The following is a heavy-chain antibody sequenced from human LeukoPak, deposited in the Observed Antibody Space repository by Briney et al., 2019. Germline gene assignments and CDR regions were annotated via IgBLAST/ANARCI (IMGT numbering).Heavy chain of an antibody. D-gene: IGHD3-3*01. CDR3: ARSYDFWSGYYTGDAFDI. Sequence: SETLSLTCTVSGGSVSHYYWNWIRQPPGKGLEWIGYIYTSGSTNYNPSLNSRVTMSIDTSKNQFSLKLSSVTAADTAVYYCARSYDFWSGYYTGDAFDIWGQGTMATVSS. CDR1: GGSVSHYY. V-gene: IGHV4-4*09. J-gene: IGHJ3*02. CDR2: IYTSGST.